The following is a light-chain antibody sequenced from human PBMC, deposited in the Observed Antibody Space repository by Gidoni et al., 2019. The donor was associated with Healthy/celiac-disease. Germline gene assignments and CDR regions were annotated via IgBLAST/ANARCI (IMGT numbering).Light chain of an antibody. Sequence: QSALTQPASVSGSPGQTITISCTGTSSDVGGYNYVSWYQQHPCKAPKLMIYEVSNRPSGVSNRFSGSKSGNTASLTISGLQAEDEADYYCSSYTSSSTYNYVFGTGTKVTVL. CDR2: EVS. CDR1: SSDVGGYNY. J-gene: IGLJ1*01. V-gene: IGLV2-14*01. CDR3: SSYTSSSTYNYV.